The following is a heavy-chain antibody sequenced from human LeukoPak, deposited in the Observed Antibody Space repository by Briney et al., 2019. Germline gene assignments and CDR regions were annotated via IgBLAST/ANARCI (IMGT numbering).Heavy chain of an antibody. CDR2: TYSGGST. V-gene: IGHV3-53*01. CDR1: GFTVSSKY. CDR3: AKAQDYCSGSTCYGYFQY. J-gene: IGHJ1*01. D-gene: IGHD2-15*01. Sequence: PGGSLRLSCAASGFTVSSKYMSWVRQAPGKGLEWVSATYSGGSTYYADSVKGRFTISSDNSKNTLYLQMNSLKAEDTAIYYCAKAQDYCSGSTCYGYFQYWGQGTLVTVSS.